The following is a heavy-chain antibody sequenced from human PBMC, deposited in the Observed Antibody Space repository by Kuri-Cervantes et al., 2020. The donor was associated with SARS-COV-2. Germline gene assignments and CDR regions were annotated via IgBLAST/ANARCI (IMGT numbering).Heavy chain of an antibody. CDR1: GGSISSYY. CDR3: ARALWSGYCTFDI. J-gene: IGHJ3*02. Sequence: CTVSGGSISSYYWSWIRQPPGKGLEWIGYIYYSGSTNYNPSLKSRVTISVDTSKNQFSLKLSSVTAADTAVYYCARALWSGYCTFDIWGQGTMVTVSS. CDR2: IYYSGST. D-gene: IGHD3-3*01. V-gene: IGHV4-59*01.